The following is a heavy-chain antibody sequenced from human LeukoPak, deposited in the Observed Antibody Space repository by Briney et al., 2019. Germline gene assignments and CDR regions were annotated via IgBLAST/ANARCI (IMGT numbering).Heavy chain of an antibody. CDR3: ARDMGSRGDY. D-gene: IGHD1-26*01. Sequence: HPSETLSLTCAVYGGSFSGYYWSWVRQAPGKGLEWVSVIYSGGSTYYAESVKGRFTISRDNSKNTLYLQMNSLRAEDTAVYWCARDMGSRGDYWGQGTLVTVSS. J-gene: IGHJ4*02. CDR1: GGSFSGYY. V-gene: IGHV3-66*01. CDR2: IYSGGST.